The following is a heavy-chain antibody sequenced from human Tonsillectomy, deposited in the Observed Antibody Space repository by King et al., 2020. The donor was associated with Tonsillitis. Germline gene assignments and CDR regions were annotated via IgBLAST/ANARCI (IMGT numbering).Heavy chain of an antibody. J-gene: IGHJ6*02. V-gene: IGHV3-30*02. CDR3: AKDLLGYCSGGSCLIYGMDV. Sequence: QLVQSGGGVVQPGGSLRLSCAASGFTFSSYGMHWVRRAPGKGLEWVAFIRYDGSNKYYADSVKGRFTISRDNSENTLYLQMNSLRAEDTAVYYCAKDLLGYCSGGSCLIYGMDVWGQGTTVTVSS. CDR1: GFTFSSYG. CDR2: IRYDGSNK. D-gene: IGHD2-15*01.